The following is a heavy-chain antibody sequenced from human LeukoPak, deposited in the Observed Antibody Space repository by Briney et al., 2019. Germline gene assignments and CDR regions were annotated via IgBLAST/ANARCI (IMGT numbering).Heavy chain of an antibody. D-gene: IGHD6-19*01. J-gene: IGHJ5*02. V-gene: IGHV3-9*01. CDR3: AKGVSSGWSTPWSDP. CDR2: ISWNSGSI. CDR1: GFTFDDYA. Sequence: PGGSLRLSCAASGFTFDDYAMHWVRQAPGKGLEWVSGISWNSGSIGYADSVKGRFTISRDNAKNSLYLQMNSLRAEDTAVYYCAKGVSSGWSTPWSDPWGQGTLVTVSS.